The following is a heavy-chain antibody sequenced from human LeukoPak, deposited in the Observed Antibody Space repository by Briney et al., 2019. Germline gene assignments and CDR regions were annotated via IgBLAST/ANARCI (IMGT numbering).Heavy chain of an antibody. CDR2: ISGSGGST. CDR3: AKDPRPYCSGGSCYFDY. CDR1: GFTFSSYA. J-gene: IGHJ4*02. D-gene: IGHD2-15*01. Sequence: PGGSLRLSCAASGFTFSSYAMSWVRRAPGKGLEWVSAISGSGGSTYYADSVKGRFTISRDNSKNTLYLQMNSLRAEDTAVYYCAKDPRPYCSGGSCYFDYWGQGTLVTVSS. V-gene: IGHV3-23*01.